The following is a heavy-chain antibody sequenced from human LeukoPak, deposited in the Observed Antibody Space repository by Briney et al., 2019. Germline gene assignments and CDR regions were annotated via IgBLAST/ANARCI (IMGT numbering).Heavy chain of an antibody. D-gene: IGHD3-22*01. Sequence: SETLSLTCTVSGGSISSRNWWSWVRQPPGQGLEWIGEMYHSGSINYNPSLKSRVTISVDTSKNQFSLKLSSVTAADTAVYYCARGGYYYDSSGSFDYWGQGILVTVSS. CDR3: ARGGYYYDSSGSFDY. CDR1: GGSISSRNW. V-gene: IGHV4-4*02. J-gene: IGHJ4*02. CDR2: MYHSGSI.